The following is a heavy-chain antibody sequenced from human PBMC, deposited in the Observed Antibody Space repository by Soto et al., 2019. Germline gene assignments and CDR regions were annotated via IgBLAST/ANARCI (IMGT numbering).Heavy chain of an antibody. CDR1: GGSISSGGYY. V-gene: IGHV4-31*03. J-gene: IGHJ5*02. Sequence: QVQLQESGPGLVKPSQTLSLTCTVSGGSISSGGYYWSWIRQHPGKGLEWIGYIYYSGSTYYNPSLKSRVTISVDPSKNQFSLKLSSVTAADTAVYYCARHQYGTSGVCNWFDPWGQGTLVTVSS. D-gene: IGHD2-8*01. CDR3: ARHQYGTSGVCNWFDP. CDR2: IYYSGST.